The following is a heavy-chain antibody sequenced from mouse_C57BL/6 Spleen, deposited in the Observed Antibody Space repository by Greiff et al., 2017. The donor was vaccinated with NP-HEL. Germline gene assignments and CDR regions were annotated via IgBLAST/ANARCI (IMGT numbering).Heavy chain of an antibody. Sequence: QVQLKQSGPELVKPGASVKISCKASGYAFSSSWMNWVKQRPGKGLEWIGRIYPGDGDTTYNGKFKGKATLTADKSSSTAYMQLSSLTSEDSAVDVCARPFTTVVATYWYFDVWGTGTTVTVSS. D-gene: IGHD1-1*01. J-gene: IGHJ1*03. CDR2: IYPGDGDT. CDR1: GYAFSSSW. V-gene: IGHV1-82*01. CDR3: ARPFTTVVATYWYFDV.